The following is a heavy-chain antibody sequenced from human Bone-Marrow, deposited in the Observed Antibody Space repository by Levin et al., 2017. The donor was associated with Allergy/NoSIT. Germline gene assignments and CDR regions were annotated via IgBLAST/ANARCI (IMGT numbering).Heavy chain of an antibody. CDR1: GFTFSTYA. CDR3: ARDDSFTGYQRFDAMDV. V-gene: IGHV3-21*01. D-gene: IGHD3-9*01. CDR2: INTISSHI. J-gene: IGHJ6*02. Sequence: SGGSLRLSCAASGFTFSTYALNWVRQAPGKGLEWVSSINTISSHIYYANSVRGRFTISRDNARNSLYLQMSSLRPEDTAVYYCARDDSFTGYQRFDAMDVWGRGTTVTVSS.